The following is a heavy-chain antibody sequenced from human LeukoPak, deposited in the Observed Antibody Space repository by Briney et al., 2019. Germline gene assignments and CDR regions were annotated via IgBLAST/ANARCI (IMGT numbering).Heavy chain of an antibody. V-gene: IGHV4-34*01. CDR1: GGSFSGYY. D-gene: IGHD3-16*02. Sequence: PSETLSLTCAVYGGSFSGYYWSWIRQPSGKGLEWIGEINHSGSTNYNPSLKSRVTISVDTSKNQFSLKLSSVTAADTAVYYCARLIWGSYRRDYWGQGTLVTVSS. CDR3: ARLIWGSYRRDY. CDR2: INHSGST. J-gene: IGHJ4*02.